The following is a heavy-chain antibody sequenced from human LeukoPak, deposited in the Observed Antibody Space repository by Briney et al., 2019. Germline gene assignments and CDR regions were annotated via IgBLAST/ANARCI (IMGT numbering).Heavy chain of an antibody. Sequence: PSETLSLTCTVSGGSISSSSYYWGWICQPPGKGLEWIGSIYYSGSTYYNPSLKSRVTISVDTSKNQFSLKLSSVTAADTAVYYCATEEVVPAAMKDYWGQGTLVTVSS. CDR1: GGSISSSSYY. CDR3: ATEEVVPAAMKDY. J-gene: IGHJ4*02. CDR2: IYYSGST. V-gene: IGHV4-39*07. D-gene: IGHD2-2*01.